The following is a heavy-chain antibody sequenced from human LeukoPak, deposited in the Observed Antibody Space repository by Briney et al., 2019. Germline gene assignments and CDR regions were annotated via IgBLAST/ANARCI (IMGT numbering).Heavy chain of an antibody. CDR1: GISLRSSG. D-gene: IGHD3-10*01. CDR2: IWYDGSNK. V-gene: IGHV3-33*01. Sequence: GGSRRLSCAAPGISLRSSGMHWVRQAPGKALEWVAVIWYDGSNKYYVSTVQGRFTISKDNSKNTLYRQMNRLRAEDTAVYDCARSLERDYHGSGTYYMNNWFDPWGEGTVVAVSS. J-gene: IGHJ5*02. CDR3: ARSLERDYHGSGTYYMNNWFDP.